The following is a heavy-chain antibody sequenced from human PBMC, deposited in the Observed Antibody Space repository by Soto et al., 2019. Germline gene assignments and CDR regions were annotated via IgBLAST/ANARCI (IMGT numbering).Heavy chain of an antibody. Sequence: PSETLSLTCTVSGDSFSNYYCNWVRKSAGKGLEWIGRIYPTGSTTYNPSLKSRLTMSVDTSKDQFSLRLTSMTAADTAVDYCATGRSEVVPGAMDTWGQGTLVTVSS. V-gene: IGHV4-4*07. CDR3: ATGRSEVVPGAMDT. J-gene: IGHJ5*02. CDR2: IYPTGST. D-gene: IGHD2-2*01. CDR1: GDSFSNYY.